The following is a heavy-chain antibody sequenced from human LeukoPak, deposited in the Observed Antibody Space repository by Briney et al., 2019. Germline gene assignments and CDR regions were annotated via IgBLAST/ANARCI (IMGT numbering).Heavy chain of an antibody. J-gene: IGHJ4*02. CDR2: IYYSGSA. D-gene: IGHD3-22*01. CDR1: GGSISSSSYY. CDR3: ARRYFYDSGGYYYYFDY. Sequence: SETLSLTCTVSGGSISSSSYYWGWIRQPPGKGLEWIGSIYYSGSAYYNPSLKSRVTISVDTSKNQFSLKLSSVTAADTAVYYCARRYFYDSGGYYYYFDYWGQGTLVAVSS. V-gene: IGHV4-39*01.